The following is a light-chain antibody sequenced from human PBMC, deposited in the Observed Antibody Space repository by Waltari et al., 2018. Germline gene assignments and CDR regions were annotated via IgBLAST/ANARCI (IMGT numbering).Light chain of an antibody. V-gene: IGKV3-20*01. CDR2: GAS. CDR1: QSVSSSF. CDR3: QQYGGSPIS. Sequence: EIVLTQSPDTLSLSPGESATLSCRASQSVSSSFLAWYHQKPGQAPRLLIYGASNRATGIPDRFSGSGSGTDFTLTISRLEPADFAVYHCQQYGGSPISFGGGTKVEIK. J-gene: IGKJ4*01.